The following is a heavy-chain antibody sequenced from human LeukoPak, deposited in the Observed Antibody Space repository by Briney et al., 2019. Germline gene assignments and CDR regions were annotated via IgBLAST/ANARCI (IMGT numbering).Heavy chain of an antibody. Sequence: GGSLRLSCEASGFTFSNYAIHWVRQAPGKGLEWVSLISGDGGSTFYADSVKGRFTISRDNSKNSLYLQMNSLRSDDTALYYCARESESSGWYDYWGQGTLVTVSS. J-gene: IGHJ4*02. D-gene: IGHD6-19*01. CDR2: ISGDGGST. CDR3: ARESESSGWYDY. CDR1: GFTFSNYA. V-gene: IGHV3-43*02.